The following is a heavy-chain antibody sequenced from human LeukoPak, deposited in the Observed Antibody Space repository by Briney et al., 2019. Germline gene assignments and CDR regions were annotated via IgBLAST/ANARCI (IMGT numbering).Heavy chain of an antibody. J-gene: IGHJ6*02. V-gene: IGHV6-1*01. CDR1: GDSVSSNSAA. D-gene: IGHD4-11*01. CDR3: ARWYSIHGMDV. Sequence: SQTLSLTCAISGDSVSSNSAAWNWIRQSASRGLEWLGRTYYRSKWYTVYAPSVKSRITINPDTSENQFSLQLNSVTPDDTAVYYCARWYSIHGMDVWGQGTTVTVSS. CDR2: TYYRSKWYT.